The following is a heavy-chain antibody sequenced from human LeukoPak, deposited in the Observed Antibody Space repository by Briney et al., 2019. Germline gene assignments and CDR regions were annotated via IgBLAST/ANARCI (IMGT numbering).Heavy chain of an antibody. D-gene: IGHD3-22*01. CDR1: GFTFGYYS. Sequence: GGSLRLSCAASGFTFGYYSMNWVRQPPGKGLEWVSYISGSSGTIYYADSVKGRFTISRDNAKNSLYLQLNSLRAEDTAVYYCARDYYDSSGYYYFDYWGQGTLVTVSS. CDR3: ARDYYDSSGYYYFDY. V-gene: IGHV3-48*01. J-gene: IGHJ4*02. CDR2: ISGSSGTI.